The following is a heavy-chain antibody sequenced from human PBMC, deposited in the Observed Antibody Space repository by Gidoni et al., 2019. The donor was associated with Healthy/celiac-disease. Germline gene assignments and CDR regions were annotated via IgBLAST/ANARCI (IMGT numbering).Heavy chain of an antibody. V-gene: IGHV1-69*01. Sequence: QVQLVQSGAEVKKPGSSAKVSCKASGGTFSSYAISWVRQAPGQGLEWMGGIIPIFGTANYAQKFQGRVTITADESTSTAYMELSSLRSEDTAVYYCARVGAYCGGDCRLGYYYYGMDVWGQGTTVTVSS. CDR1: GGTFSSYA. D-gene: IGHD2-21*02. CDR3: ARVGAYCGGDCRLGYYYYGMDV. J-gene: IGHJ6*02. CDR2: IIPIFGTA.